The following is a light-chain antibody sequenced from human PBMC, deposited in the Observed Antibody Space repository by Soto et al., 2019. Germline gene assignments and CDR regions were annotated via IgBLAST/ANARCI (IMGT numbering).Light chain of an antibody. CDR2: GAS. CDR3: QQYNNWPRT. J-gene: IGKJ1*01. Sequence: EIVMTQSPATLSVSPGERATNSCRASQSVSSNLAWYQQKPGQAPRLLIYGASTRATGIPARFSGSGSGTEFTLTISSLQSEDFAVYYCQQYNNWPRTFGQGTKWISN. V-gene: IGKV3-15*01. CDR1: QSVSSN.